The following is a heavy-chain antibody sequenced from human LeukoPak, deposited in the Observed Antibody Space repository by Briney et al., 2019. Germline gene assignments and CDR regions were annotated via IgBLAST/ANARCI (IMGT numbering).Heavy chain of an antibody. V-gene: IGHV3-23*01. J-gene: IGHJ4*02. CDR2: ISGSGGST. CDR1: GLTFSSYG. CDR3: AKDGNWARFEN. Sequence: PGGSLRLSCAASGLTFSSYGMSWVRQAPGKGLEWVSAISGSGGSTYYADSVKGRFTISRDNSKNTLYLQMNSLRAEDTAVYYCAKDGNWARFENWGQGTLVTVSS. D-gene: IGHD7-27*01.